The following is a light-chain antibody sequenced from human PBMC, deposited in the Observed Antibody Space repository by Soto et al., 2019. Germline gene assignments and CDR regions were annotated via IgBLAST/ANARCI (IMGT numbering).Light chain of an antibody. CDR2: GAS. V-gene: IGKV3-20*01. J-gene: IGKJ1*01. CDR1: QSVSSS. Sequence: IVMAQSPATPSVSPGERATPSCRASQSVSSSLAWYRQKPGQDPRVLIYGASSRATGIPDRFSGSGSGTDFTLTISRLEPEDFAVYYCQQYGSSGTFGQGTKVDIK. CDR3: QQYGSSGT.